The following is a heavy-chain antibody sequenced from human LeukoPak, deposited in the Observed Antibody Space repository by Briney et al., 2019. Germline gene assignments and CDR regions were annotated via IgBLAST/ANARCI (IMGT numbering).Heavy chain of an antibody. CDR3: ARNKTITAAGTYY. J-gene: IGHJ4*02. V-gene: IGHV4-39*01. D-gene: IGHD6-13*01. Sequence: SETLSFTCTVSGGSISSSTYYWGWIRQPPGKGLEWIGSLYNSASTHYNPSLKSRVTMAVDTSKNQFSLKLRSVTAADTAIYYCARNKTITAAGTYYWGQRTLVTVSS. CDR1: GGSISSSTYY. CDR2: LYNSAST.